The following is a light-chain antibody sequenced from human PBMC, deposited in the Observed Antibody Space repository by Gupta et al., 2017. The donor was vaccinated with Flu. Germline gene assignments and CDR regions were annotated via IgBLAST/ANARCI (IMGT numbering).Light chain of an antibody. CDR1: SSDVGGYNY. J-gene: IGLJ3*02. V-gene: IGLV2-14*01. CDR2: EVI. CDR3: SSYTSSNSLE. Sequence: QSALTQPPSVAGSARQSISISCTGPSSDVGGYNYVAWYQHHPGKASKLMIYEVINRPSGVSNRFSGSKSGNTASLTISGLQAEDEADYYCSSYTSSNSLEFGGGTKLTVL.